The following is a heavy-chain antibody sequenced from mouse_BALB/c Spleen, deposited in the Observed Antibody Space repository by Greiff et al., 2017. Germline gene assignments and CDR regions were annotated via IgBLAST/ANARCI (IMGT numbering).Heavy chain of an antibody. Sequence: EVKVEESGGGLVQPGGSMKLSCVASGFTFSSYWMSWVRQSPEKGLEWVAEIRLKSDNYATHYAESVKGKFTISRDDSKSRLYLQMNSLRAEDTGIYYCTVYDGYYYFDYWGQGTTLTVSS. V-gene: IGHV6-3*01. D-gene: IGHD2-3*01. J-gene: IGHJ2*01. CDR2: IRLKSDNYAT. CDR3: TVYDGYYYFDY. CDR1: GFTFSSYW.